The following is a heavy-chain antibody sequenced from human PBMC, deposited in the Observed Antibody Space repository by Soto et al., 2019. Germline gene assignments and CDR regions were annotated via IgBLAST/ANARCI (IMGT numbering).Heavy chain of an antibody. CDR1: FGSFSGLY. CDR3: ASNSRVWGSSSGVTPGLRY. V-gene: IGHV4-34*01. D-gene: IGHD6-6*01. Sequence: SETLSLTCAFYFGSFSGLYWSWIRQPPGKGLEWIGEINHGGSTNYNPSLKSRVTISVDTSKNPFSLKLSSVTAADTAVYYCASNSRVWGSSSGVTPGLRYWGQGTLVTVSS. CDR2: INHGGST. J-gene: IGHJ4*02.